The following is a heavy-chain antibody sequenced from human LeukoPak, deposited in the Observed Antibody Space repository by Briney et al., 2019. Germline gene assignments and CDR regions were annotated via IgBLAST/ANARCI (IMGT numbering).Heavy chain of an antibody. V-gene: IGHV4-31*03. CDR3: ARGIRMGSGWFHWYFDL. J-gene: IGHJ2*01. CDR2: IYYSGST. Sequence: KSSETLSLTCTVSGGSISSGGYYWSWIRQHPGKGLEWIGYIYYSGSTYYNPSLKSRVTISVDTSKNQFSLKLSSVTAADTAVYYCARGIRMGSGWFHWYFDLWGRGTLVTVSS. CDR1: GGSISSGGYY. D-gene: IGHD6-19*01.